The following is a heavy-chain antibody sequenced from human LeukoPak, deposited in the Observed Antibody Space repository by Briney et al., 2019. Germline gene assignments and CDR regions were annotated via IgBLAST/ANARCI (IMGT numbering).Heavy chain of an antibody. CDR1: GGSISSGGYY. D-gene: IGHD6-13*01. Sequence: SETLSLTCTVSGGSISSGGYYWSWIRQHPGKGLEWIGYIYYSGSTYYNPSLKSRVTISVDTSKNQFSLKLSSVTAADTAVYYCARKDYIAAAWDYWGQGTLVTVSS. CDR3: ARKDYIAAAWDY. J-gene: IGHJ4*02. V-gene: IGHV4-31*03. CDR2: IYYSGST.